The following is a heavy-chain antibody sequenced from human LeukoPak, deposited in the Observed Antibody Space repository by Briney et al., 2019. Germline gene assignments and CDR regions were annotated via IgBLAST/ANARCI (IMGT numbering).Heavy chain of an antibody. J-gene: IGHJ4*02. CDR2: IIPIFGTA. V-gene: IGHV1-69*05. CDR3: ARGVEMATQGSLDY. D-gene: IGHD5-24*01. Sequence: SVKVSCKASGGTFSSYAISWVRQAPGQGLEWMGGIIPIFGTANYAQKFQGRVTITTDESTSTAYREVSGLRYEDTAVYYWARGVEMATQGSLDYWGQGSLVTVSS. CDR1: GGTFSSYA.